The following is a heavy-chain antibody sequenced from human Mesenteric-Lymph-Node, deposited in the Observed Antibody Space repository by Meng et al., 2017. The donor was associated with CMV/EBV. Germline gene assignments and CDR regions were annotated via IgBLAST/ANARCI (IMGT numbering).Heavy chain of an antibody. CDR3: ATTGGSGSYYNLYYYGMDV. V-gene: IGHV3-9*01. Sequence: GGSLRLSCAASGFTFDAYAMHWVRQAPGKGLEWVSGISWNGGSIGYADSVKGRFTISRDNAKNSLYLQMNSLRAEDTAVYYCATTGGSGSYYNLYYYGMDVWGQGTTVTVSS. CDR1: GFTFDAYA. J-gene: IGHJ6*02. D-gene: IGHD3-10*01. CDR2: ISWNGGSI.